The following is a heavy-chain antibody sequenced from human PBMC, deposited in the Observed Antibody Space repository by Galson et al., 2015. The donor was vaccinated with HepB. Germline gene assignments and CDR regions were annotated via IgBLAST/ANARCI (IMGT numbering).Heavy chain of an antibody. CDR1: GFTFSSYA. CDR3: ARPLLWVRTNDAFDI. J-gene: IGHJ3*02. CDR2: ISYDGSNK. V-gene: IGHV3-30*04. D-gene: IGHD2/OR15-2a*01. Sequence: SLRLSCAASGFTFSSYAMHWVRQAPGKGLEWVAVISYDGSNKYYADSVKGRFTISRDNSKNTLYLQMNSLRAEDTAVYYCARPLLWVRTNDAFDIWGQGTMVTVSS.